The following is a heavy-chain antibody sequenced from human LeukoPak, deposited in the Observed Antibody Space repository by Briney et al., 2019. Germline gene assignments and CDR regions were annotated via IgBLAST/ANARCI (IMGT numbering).Heavy chain of an antibody. CDR2: SRNKANGYTT. CDR3: VRGFNSFDL. Sequence: PGGSLRLSCAASGFTLSDRYMDWVRQAPGKGLEWVGRSRNKANGYTTVYAASVRGRFTASRDESNSLFFLQMNSLKTEDTAVYYCVRGFNSFDLWGQGTLVTVSS. CDR1: GFTLSDRY. V-gene: IGHV3-72*01. J-gene: IGHJ3*01.